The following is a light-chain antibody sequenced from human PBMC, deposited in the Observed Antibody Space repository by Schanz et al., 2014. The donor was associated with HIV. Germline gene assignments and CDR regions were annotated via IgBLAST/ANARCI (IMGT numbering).Light chain of an antibody. J-gene: IGLJ2*01. CDR1: SSDVGGYNY. Sequence: QSALTQPASVSGSPGQSITISCTGTSSDVGGYNYVSWYQQHPGKAPKLMIYDVSNRPSGVSNRFSGSKSGNTASLTISGLQAEDEGDYYCSSYTSTNTLVVLGGGTKLTVL. CDR2: DVS. CDR3: SSYTSTNTLVV. V-gene: IGLV2-14*03.